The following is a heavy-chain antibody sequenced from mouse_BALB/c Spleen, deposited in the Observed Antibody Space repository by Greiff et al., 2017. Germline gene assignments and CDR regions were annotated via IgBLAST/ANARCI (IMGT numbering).Heavy chain of an antibody. V-gene: IGHV2-6-7*01. CDR2: IWGDGST. CDR3: ARLYGSSYWYFDV. Sequence: VKVVESGPGLVAPSQSLSITCTVSGFSLTGYGVNWVRQPPGKGLEWLGMIWGDGSTDYNSALKSRLSISKDNSKSQVFLKMNSLQTDDTARYYCARLYGSSYWYFDVWGAGTTVTVSS. CDR1: GFSLTGYG. J-gene: IGHJ1*01. D-gene: IGHD1-1*01.